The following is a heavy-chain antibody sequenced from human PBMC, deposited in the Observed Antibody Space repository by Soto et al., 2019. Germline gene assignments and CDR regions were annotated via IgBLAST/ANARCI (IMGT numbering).Heavy chain of an antibody. D-gene: IGHD3-16*01. CDR3: GQRRESYDYSGLDV. CDR2: IYWNEDR. CDR1: GFSLTTAGLG. J-gene: IGHJ6*02. Sequence: SGPTLVNPTQTLTLTCTFSGFSLTTAGLGVVWIRQPPGKALEWLAVIYWNEDRRYNPSLRTRLTLTKDTSKNQVVLTMTNVDPMDTATYYCGQRRESYDYSGLDVWGQGTTVTVS. V-gene: IGHV2-5*01.